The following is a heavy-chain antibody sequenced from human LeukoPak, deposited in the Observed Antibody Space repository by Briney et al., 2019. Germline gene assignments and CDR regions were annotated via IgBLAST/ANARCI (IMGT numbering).Heavy chain of an antibody. CDR3: ARRSGYSYGFDY. D-gene: IGHD5-18*01. CDR1: GGTFSRYS. Sequence: SETLSLTCAVYGGTFSRYSWTWIRQPPGKGLEWIGEIDHRGSSNYNPSLRSRVTMSVDTSKNQFSLKLSSVTAADTAVYYCARRSGYSYGFDYWGQGTLVTASS. V-gene: IGHV4-34*01. J-gene: IGHJ4*02. CDR2: IDHRGSS.